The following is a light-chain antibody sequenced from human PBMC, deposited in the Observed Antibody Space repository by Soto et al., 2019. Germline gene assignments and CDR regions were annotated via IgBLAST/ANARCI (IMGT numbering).Light chain of an antibody. V-gene: IGKV3D-11*02. Sequence: EIVLTQSPSTLSLSPGERATLSCRASPSVTNFLAWYQQKPGQAPRLLIYGAFNRATGIPARFSGSGSGTDFTLTISSLEHEDSATYYCQQRNIWHPVTFGQGTRLEIK. J-gene: IGKJ5*01. CDR3: QQRNIWHPVT. CDR2: GAF. CDR1: PSVTNF.